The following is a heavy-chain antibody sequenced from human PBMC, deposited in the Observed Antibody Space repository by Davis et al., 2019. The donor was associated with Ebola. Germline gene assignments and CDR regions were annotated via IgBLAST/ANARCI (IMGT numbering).Heavy chain of an antibody. CDR2: LGTSADT. D-gene: IGHD2/OR15-2a*01. V-gene: IGHV3-23*01. CDR1: GFTFSNYS. CDR3: VKDTSNIWFDV. Sequence: GESLKISCAASGFTFSNYSMNWVRRAPGKGLEWVSTLGTSADTYYADSVKGRFTISRDNSKNTLHLQMNSLRVEDTAMYYCVKDTSNIWFDVWGQGTLVTVSA. J-gene: IGHJ3*01.